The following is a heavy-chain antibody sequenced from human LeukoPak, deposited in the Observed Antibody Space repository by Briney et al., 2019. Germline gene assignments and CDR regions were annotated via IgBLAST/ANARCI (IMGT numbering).Heavy chain of an antibody. Sequence: GASVKVSCKASGYTFTSYGISWVRQAPGQGLEWMGWISAYNGNTNYAQKLQGRVTMTTDTSTSTAYMELRSLRSDDTAVYYCARDLLDYDFWSGYLVQPLFDYWGQGTLVTVSS. V-gene: IGHV1-18*01. CDR2: ISAYNGNT. D-gene: IGHD3-3*01. J-gene: IGHJ4*02. CDR1: GYTFTSYG. CDR3: ARDLLDYDFWSGYLVQPLFDY.